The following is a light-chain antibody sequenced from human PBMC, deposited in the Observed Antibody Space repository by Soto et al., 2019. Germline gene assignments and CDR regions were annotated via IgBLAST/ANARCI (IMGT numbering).Light chain of an antibody. Sequence: DIVLTQSPGTLSLSPGERATLSCRASQSVASTYLAWYQQKPGQAPRLLIYGASSRATGIPDRFSGSGSGTDFTLTISRLEPEDFAVYYCQQCGNSPPFTFGPGTKVDIK. J-gene: IGKJ3*01. V-gene: IGKV3-20*01. CDR2: GAS. CDR3: QQCGNSPPFT. CDR1: QSVASTY.